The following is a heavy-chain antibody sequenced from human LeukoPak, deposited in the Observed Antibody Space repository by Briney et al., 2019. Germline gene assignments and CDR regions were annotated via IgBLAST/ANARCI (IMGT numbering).Heavy chain of an antibody. CDR2: ISYDGSNK. D-gene: IGHD2-15*01. CDR3: AKNIRGVVPSDAFDI. CDR1: GFTFSSYG. V-gene: IGHV3-30*18. J-gene: IGHJ3*02. Sequence: PGGSLRLSCAASGFTFSSYGMHWVRQAPGKGLEWVAVISYDGSNKYYADSVKGRFTISRDNSKNTLYLQMNSLRAEDTAVYYCAKNIRGVVPSDAFDIWGQGTMVTVSS.